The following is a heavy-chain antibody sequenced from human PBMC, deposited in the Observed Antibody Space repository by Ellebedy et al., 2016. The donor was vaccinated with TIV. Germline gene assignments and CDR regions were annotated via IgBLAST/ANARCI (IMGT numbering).Heavy chain of an antibody. V-gene: IGHV4-59*01. D-gene: IGHD3-9*01. CDR1: GGSISSYY. CDR3: ARFLFGDILTGFWAPAGYFDL. J-gene: IGHJ2*01. CDR2: IYYSGST. Sequence: SETLSLTXTVSGGSISSYYWSWIRQPPGKGLEWIGYIYYSGSTYYNPSLKSRGTISVDTSKNQFSLNLSSVTAADTAVYYCARFLFGDILTGFWAPAGYFDLWGRGALVTVSS.